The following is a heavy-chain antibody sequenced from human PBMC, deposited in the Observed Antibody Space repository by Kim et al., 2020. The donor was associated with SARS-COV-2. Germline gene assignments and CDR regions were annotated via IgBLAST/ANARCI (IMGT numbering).Heavy chain of an antibody. Sequence: GGSLRLSCAASGFTFSSYWMSWVRQAPGKGLEWVASIKEDGSEKYYVDSLKSRFTISRDNAKNSLYLQMSSLRAEDTAVYCCARDTYRFFDLWGRGTLVT. CDR3: ARDTYRFFDL. J-gene: IGHJ2*01. CDR1: GFTFSSYW. CDR2: IKEDGSEK. D-gene: IGHD2-21*01. V-gene: IGHV3-7*01.